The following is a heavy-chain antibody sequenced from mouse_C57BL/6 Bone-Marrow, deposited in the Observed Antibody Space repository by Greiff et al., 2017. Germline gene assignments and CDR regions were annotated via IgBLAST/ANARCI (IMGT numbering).Heavy chain of an antibody. Sequence: QVQLQQSGAELVRPGASVTLSCKASGYTFTDYEMHWVKQTPVHGLEWIGAIDPETGGTAYNQKFKGKAILTADKSSSTAYMELRSLTSEDSAVDYSTRGYRVDYWGQGTSVTVSS. D-gene: IGHD2-12*01. V-gene: IGHV1-15*01. CDR3: TRGYRVDY. J-gene: IGHJ4*01. CDR1: GYTFTDYE. CDR2: IDPETGGT.